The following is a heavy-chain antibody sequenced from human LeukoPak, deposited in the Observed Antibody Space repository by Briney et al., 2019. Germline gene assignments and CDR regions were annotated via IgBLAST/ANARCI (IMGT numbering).Heavy chain of an antibody. CDR1: GYTFTGYY. V-gene: IGHV1-2*02. CDR3: ARVKGCSYGYFPFDY. J-gene: IGHJ4*02. D-gene: IGHD5-18*01. CDR2: INPNSGGT. Sequence: ASVKVSCKASGYTFTGYYMHWVRQAPGQGLEWMGWINPNSGGTNYAQKFQGRVTMTRDTSIGTAYMELSRLRSDDTAVYYCARVKGCSYGYFPFDYWGQGTLVTVSS.